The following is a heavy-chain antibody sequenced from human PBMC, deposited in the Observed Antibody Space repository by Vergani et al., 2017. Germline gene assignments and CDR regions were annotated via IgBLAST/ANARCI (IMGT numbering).Heavy chain of an antibody. CDR2: ISGSGGST. CDR3: AKDAPIFGVVITYLDY. J-gene: IGHJ4*02. Sequence: EVQLVESGGGLVQPGGSLRLSCAASGFTFSSYDMHWVRQATGKGLEWVSAISGSGGSTYYADSVKGRFTISRDNSKNTLYLQMNSLRAEDTAVYYCAKDAPIFGVVITYLDYWGQGTLVTVSS. V-gene: IGHV3-23*04. D-gene: IGHD3-3*01. CDR1: GFTFSSYD.